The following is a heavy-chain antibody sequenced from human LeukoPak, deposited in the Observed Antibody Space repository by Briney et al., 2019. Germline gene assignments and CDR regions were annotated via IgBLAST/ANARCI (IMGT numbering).Heavy chain of an antibody. J-gene: IGHJ4*02. Sequence: GGSLRPSCGASGFTFSSYWMHWVRQAPGKGLVWVSRISPDGSSTSYADSVKGRFTISRDNAKNTLDLQMNSLRAEDTAVYYCARGYYGSSFGYWGQGTLVTVSS. CDR3: ARGYYGSSFGY. CDR1: GFTFSSYW. V-gene: IGHV3-74*01. CDR2: ISPDGSST. D-gene: IGHD3-10*01.